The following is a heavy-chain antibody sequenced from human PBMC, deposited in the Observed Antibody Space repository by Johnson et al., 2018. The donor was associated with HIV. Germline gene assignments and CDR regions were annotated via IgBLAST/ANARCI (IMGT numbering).Heavy chain of an antibody. D-gene: IGHD3-22*01. CDR3: ARSITMIVFTFDI. Sequence: QVQLVESGGGLVKPGGSLRLSCAASGFSFSDYYMNWIRQAPGKGLEWVSYISSSGSTIYYADSVKGRFTISRDNAKNSLYLQINSLRAEDTAVYYCARSITMIVFTFDIWGQGTMVTVSS. CDR2: ISSSGSTI. J-gene: IGHJ3*02. CDR1: GFSFSDYY. V-gene: IGHV3-11*04.